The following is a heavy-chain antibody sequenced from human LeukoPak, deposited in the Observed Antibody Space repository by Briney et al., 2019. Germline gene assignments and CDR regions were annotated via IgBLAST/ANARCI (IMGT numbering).Heavy chain of an antibody. CDR2: IYYSGST. CDR1: GGSFSGYY. J-gene: IGHJ4*02. Sequence: SETLSLTCAVYGGSFSGYYWSWIRQPPGRGLEWIGYIYYSGSTNYNPSLKSRVTISVDMSKNQFSLKLSSVTAADTAVYYCARDLEGEGGAVYWGQGTLVTVSS. D-gene: IGHD2-21*01. V-gene: IGHV4-59*01. CDR3: ARDLEGEGGAVY.